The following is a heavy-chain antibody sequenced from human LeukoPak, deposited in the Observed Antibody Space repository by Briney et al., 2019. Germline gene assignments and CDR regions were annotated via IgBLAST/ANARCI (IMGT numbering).Heavy chain of an antibody. J-gene: IGHJ6*04. CDR2: ISSIGSTI. D-gene: IGHD3-10*02. CDR1: GFTFSSYE. Sequence: GGSLRLSCEASGFTFSSYEMNWVRQAPGKGLEWVAYISSIGSTIYYADSVKGRFTISRDNAKNSLYLQMNGLRAEDTAVYYCAEVGITMIGGVWGKGTTVTISS. V-gene: IGHV3-48*03. CDR3: AEVGITMIGGV.